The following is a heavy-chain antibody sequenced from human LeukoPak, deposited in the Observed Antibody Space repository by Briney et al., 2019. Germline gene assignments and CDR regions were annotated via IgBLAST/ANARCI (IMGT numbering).Heavy chain of an antibody. CDR2: INHSGST. Sequence: PSETLSLTCAVYGGSFSGYYWSWIRQPPGKGLEWIGEINHSGSTNYNPSLKSRVTISVDTSKNQFSLKLSSVTAADTAVYYCARGSGYDPLDYYYMDVWGKGTTVTVSS. V-gene: IGHV4-34*01. CDR3: ARGSGYDPLDYYYMDV. D-gene: IGHD3-3*01. CDR1: GGSFSGYY. J-gene: IGHJ6*03.